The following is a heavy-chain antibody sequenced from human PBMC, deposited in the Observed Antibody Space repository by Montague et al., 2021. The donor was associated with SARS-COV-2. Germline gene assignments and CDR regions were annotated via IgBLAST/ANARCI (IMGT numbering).Heavy chain of an antibody. Sequence: SETLSLTCTVSGGSISSYYWSWIRQPPGKGLEWIGFINYSGSTNYNPPLKSRVTISVDTSKNQFSLKLSSATAADTAVYYCARGFDYWGQGTLVTVSS. V-gene: IGHV4-59*01. J-gene: IGHJ4*02. CDR3: ARGFDY. CDR2: INYSGST. CDR1: GGSISSYY.